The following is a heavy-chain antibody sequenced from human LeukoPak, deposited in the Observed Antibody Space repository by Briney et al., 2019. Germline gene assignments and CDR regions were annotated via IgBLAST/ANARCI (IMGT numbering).Heavy chain of an antibody. CDR1: GFTFSSYA. D-gene: IGHD2-2*01. V-gene: IGHV3-23*01. CDR3: SRYCSTYTCPGYYYGMDI. J-gene: IGHJ6*02. CDR2: ISGSGDAT. Sequence: GGSLRLSCAASGFTFSSYAMSWVRQAPGKGREWVSVISGSGDATYYAESVQGRFTISRDNSKNTLYLQINSLRAGDTALYYCSRYCSTYTCPGYYYGMDIWGQGTAVTVSS.